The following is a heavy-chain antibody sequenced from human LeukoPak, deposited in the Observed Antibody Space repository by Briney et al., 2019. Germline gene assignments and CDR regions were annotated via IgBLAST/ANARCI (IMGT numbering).Heavy chain of an antibody. CDR2: TYYRSKWYN. Sequence: SQTLSLTCAISGDSVSSNSAAWNWIRQSPSRGLEWLGRTYYRSKWYNDYAVSVKSRITINPDTSKNQFSLQLNSVTPEDTAVYYCARDNGYYQDRSAYYGHFQHWGQGTLVTVSS. V-gene: IGHV6-1*01. CDR3: ARDNGYYQDRSAYYGHFQH. D-gene: IGHD3-22*01. CDR1: GDSVSSNSAA. J-gene: IGHJ1*01.